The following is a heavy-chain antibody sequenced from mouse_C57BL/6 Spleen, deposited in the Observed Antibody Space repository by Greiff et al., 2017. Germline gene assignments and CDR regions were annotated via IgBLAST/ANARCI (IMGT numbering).Heavy chain of an antibody. Sequence: QVQLQPSGPELVKPGASVKISCKASGYAFSSSWMNWVKQRPGKGLEWIGRIYPGDGDTNYNGKFKGKATLTADKSSSTAYMQLSSLTSEDSAVYFCARSNYYGSSYYFDYWGQGTTLTVSS. CDR1: GYAFSSSW. CDR2: IYPGDGDT. J-gene: IGHJ2*01. V-gene: IGHV1-82*01. D-gene: IGHD1-1*01. CDR3: ARSNYYGSSYYFDY.